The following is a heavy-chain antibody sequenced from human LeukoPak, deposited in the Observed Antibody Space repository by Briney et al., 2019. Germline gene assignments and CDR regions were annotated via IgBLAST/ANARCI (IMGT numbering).Heavy chain of an antibody. Sequence: ASVRVSCKASGGTFSSYAISWVRQAPGQGLEWMGRIIPILGIANYAQKFQGRVTITADKSTSTAYMELSSLKSEDTAVYYCARMGYGDYDDAFDIWGQGTMVTVSS. D-gene: IGHD4-17*01. CDR1: GGTFSSYA. CDR3: ARMGYGDYDDAFDI. CDR2: IIPILGIA. V-gene: IGHV1-69*04. J-gene: IGHJ3*02.